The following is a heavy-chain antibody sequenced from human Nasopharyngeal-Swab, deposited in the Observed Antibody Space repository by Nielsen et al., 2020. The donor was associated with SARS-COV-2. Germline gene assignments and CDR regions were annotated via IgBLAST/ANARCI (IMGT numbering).Heavy chain of an antibody. CDR1: GGSISSSSYY. CDR2: IYYSGST. V-gene: IGHV4-39*01. Sequence: SETLSLTCTVSGGSISSSSYYWGWIRQPPGKGLEWIGSIYYSGSTYYNPSLKSRVTISVDTSKNQFSLKLSPVTAADTAVYYCARGGRYFDWFQPPLGYSGMDVWGQGTTVTVSS. CDR3: ARGGRYFDWFQPPLGYSGMDV. D-gene: IGHD3-9*01. J-gene: IGHJ6*02.